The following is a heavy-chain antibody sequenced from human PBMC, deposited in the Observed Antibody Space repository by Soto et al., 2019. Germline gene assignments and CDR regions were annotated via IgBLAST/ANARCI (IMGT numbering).Heavy chain of an antibody. CDR3: ARVRRSSGYYYGY. J-gene: IGHJ4*02. CDR2: INPSGGST. CDR1: GYTFTSYY. D-gene: IGHD3-22*01. Sequence: ASVKVSCKAPGYTFTSYYMHWVRRAPGQGLEWMGIINPSGGSTSYAQKFQGRVTMTRDTSTSTVYMELSSLRSEDTAVYYCARVRRSSGYYYGYWGQGTPVTVS. V-gene: IGHV1-46*01.